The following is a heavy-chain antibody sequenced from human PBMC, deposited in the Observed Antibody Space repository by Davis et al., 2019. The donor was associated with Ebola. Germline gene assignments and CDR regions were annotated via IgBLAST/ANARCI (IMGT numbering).Heavy chain of an antibody. CDR1: GGSFSGYY. J-gene: IGHJ6*02. D-gene: IGHD2-21*01. CDR3: ARAAYSYGMDV. Sequence: SETLSLTCAVYGGSFSGYYWSWIRQPPGKGLEWIGEINHNGSTNYNPSLKSRVTISVDTSKNQFSLKLSSVTAADTAVYYCARAAYSYGMDVWGQGTTVTVSS. V-gene: IGHV4-34*01. CDR2: INHNGST.